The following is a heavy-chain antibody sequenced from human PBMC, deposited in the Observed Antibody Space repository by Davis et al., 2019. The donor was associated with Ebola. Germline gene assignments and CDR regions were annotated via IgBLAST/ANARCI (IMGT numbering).Heavy chain of an antibody. Sequence: GESLKISCAASGFTFSDAWMTWVRQAAGKGLEWVGRIKSKIAGGTTDYAAPVKGRFTISRDDSKNTLYLQMNNLQTEDTAVYYCTTEEATSGTTKNAFDPWGQGTMVTVSS. CDR1: GFTFSDAW. V-gene: IGHV3-15*01. D-gene: IGHD1-1*01. CDR3: TTEEATSGTTKNAFDP. CDR2: IKSKIAGGTT. J-gene: IGHJ3*01.